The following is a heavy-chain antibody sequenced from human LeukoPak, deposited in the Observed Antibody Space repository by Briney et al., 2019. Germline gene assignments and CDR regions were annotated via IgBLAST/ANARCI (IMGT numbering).Heavy chain of an antibody. V-gene: IGHV3-66*01. CDR2: IYSGGST. CDR3: ARDTMVRGVILDYFDY. D-gene: IGHD3-10*01. Sequence: GESLKISCKGSGYTFTNYWIGWVRQAPGKGLEWVSVIYSGGSTYYADSVKGRFTISRDNAKNSLYLQMNSLRAEDTAAYYCARDTMVRGVILDYFDYWGQGTLVTASS. J-gene: IGHJ4*02. CDR1: GYTFTNYW.